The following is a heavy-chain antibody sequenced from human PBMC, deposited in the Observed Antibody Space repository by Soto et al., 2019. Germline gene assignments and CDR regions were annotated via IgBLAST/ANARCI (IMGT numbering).Heavy chain of an antibody. V-gene: IGHV3-30*03. CDR3: ATGSSSVYYYYYGIDV. J-gene: IGHJ6*02. CDR1: GFTFSGYG. CDR2: MSNDGSKK. Sequence: PGGSLRLSCVASGFTFSGYGMHWVRQAPGKRLEWVAVMSNDGSKKYYADSVKGRFTISRDNSKNMLYLQMHSLRTEDTAVYYCATGSSSVYYYYYGIDVGGQGTAVTVSS. D-gene: IGHD6-6*01.